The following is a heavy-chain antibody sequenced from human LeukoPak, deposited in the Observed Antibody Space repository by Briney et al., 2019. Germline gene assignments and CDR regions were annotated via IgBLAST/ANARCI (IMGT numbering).Heavy chain of an antibody. CDR2: ISSTGSSI. V-gene: IGHV3-21*01. CDR1: GSTFSYYT. D-gene: IGHD1-1*01. Sequence: GGSLRLSCAASGSTFSYYTMSWVRQAPGKGLEWVSSISSTGSSIYCADSVKGRFTISRDNAKNSLYLQMSSLRVEDTAVYYCARDDVAWNDVHWFDPWAQGTLVTVSS. CDR3: ARDDVAWNDVHWFDP. J-gene: IGHJ5*02.